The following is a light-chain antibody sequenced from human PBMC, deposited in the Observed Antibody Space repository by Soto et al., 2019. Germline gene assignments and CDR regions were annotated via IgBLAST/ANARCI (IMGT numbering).Light chain of an antibody. CDR1: QSVDNN. Sequence: EIVLTQSPATLSVPPGESATLSCRASQSVDNNLVWYQQNPGQAPRLLIYGASTRATGIPARFSGGGSGTEFNLTICSQRSEYFAAYCCQLYHSWPLTVGQGTKVQI. CDR3: QLYHSWPLT. J-gene: IGKJ1*01. V-gene: IGKV3-15*01. CDR2: GAS.